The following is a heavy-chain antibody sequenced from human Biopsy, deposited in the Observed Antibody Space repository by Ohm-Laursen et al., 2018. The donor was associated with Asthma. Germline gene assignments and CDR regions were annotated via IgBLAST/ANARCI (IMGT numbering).Heavy chain of an antibody. J-gene: IGHJ6*02. CDR2: IMTVVGTT. V-gene: IGHV1-69*13. D-gene: IGHD6-19*01. CDR3: ARCQVGYSSGWSLLLKKIYYSGMDV. Sequence: ASVKVSCKAPGGTFSNFAISWVRQAPGQGPEWLRGIMTVVGTTNYAQKFQGRSTITADESTSTAYMEVTILRSEDTAIYYCARCQVGYSSGWSLLLKKIYYSGMDVWGQGTAVTVSS. CDR1: GGTFSNFA.